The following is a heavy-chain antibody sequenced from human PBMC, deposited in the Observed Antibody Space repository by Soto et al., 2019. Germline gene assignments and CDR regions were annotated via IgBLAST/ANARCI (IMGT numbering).Heavy chain of an antibody. J-gene: IGHJ4*02. CDR1: GDSISSYY. Sequence: QVQLQESGPGLVKPSETLSLTCAVSGDSISSYYCMWIRQPPGKGLESIGYLYYGRSANYNPSLTSRGTLSVATSTNQCSLTLSSMTAADTAVYYCALRSMAVVPQYWGQGTMVTVSS. V-gene: IGHV4-59*04. D-gene: IGHD3-22*01. CDR2: LYYGRSA. CDR3: ALRSMAVVPQY.